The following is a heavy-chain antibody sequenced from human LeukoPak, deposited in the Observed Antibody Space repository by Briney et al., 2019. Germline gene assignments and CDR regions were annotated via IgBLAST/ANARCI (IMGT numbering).Heavy chain of an antibody. CDR3: ARGYSSGWYPFDY. Sequence: PGGSLRLSCAASGFTFDDYAMHWVRQAPGKGLEWVSGISWNSGSIGYADSVKGRFTISRDNAKNSLYLQMNSLRAEDTALYYCARGYSSGWYPFDYWGQGILVTVSS. CDR2: ISWNSGSI. D-gene: IGHD6-19*01. J-gene: IGHJ4*02. CDR1: GFTFDDYA. V-gene: IGHV3-9*01.